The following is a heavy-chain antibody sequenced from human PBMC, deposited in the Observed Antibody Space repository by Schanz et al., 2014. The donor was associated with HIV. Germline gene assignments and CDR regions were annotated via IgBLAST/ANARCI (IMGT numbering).Heavy chain of an antibody. Sequence: QVQLVESGGGVVQPGKSLRLSCAASGFTFSSDGMHWVRQAPGKGLEWVALISKDGSNKYYADTVKGRFTVSRENSKNTLYLQMNSLRAEDTALYYCAKVARWDYYGMDVWGQGTTVSVCS. CDR2: ISKDGSNK. J-gene: IGHJ6*02. V-gene: IGHV3-30*19. CDR3: AKVARWDYYGMDV. CDR1: GFTFSSDG.